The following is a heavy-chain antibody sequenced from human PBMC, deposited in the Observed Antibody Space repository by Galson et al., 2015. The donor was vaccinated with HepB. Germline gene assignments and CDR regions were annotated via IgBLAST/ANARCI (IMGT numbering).Heavy chain of an antibody. D-gene: IGHD2/OR15-2a*01. CDR3: ARGDVLFSTDY. CDR2: VIPNSGGT. J-gene: IGHJ4*02. CDR1: GYTFTDYY. Sequence: VKVSCKASGYTFTDYYVHWVRQAPGQGLEWMGWVIPNSGGTNYAQKFQGRVTMTRDTSISTAYMELSRLRSDDTAVYYCARGDVLFSTDYWGQGTLVTVSS. V-gene: IGHV1-2*02.